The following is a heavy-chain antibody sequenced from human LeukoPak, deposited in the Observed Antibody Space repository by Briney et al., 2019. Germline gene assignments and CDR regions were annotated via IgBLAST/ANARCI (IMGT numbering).Heavy chain of an antibody. J-gene: IGHJ4*02. Sequence: SVKVSCKASGGTFSSYAISWVRQAPGQGLEWMGGIIPIFGTANYAQKFQGRVTITTDESTSTAYMELRNLKSDDTAVYYCAREAVSFVAVANDGYFDFWGQGSLVIVSS. CDR3: AREAVSFVAVANDGYFDF. CDR2: IIPIFGTA. D-gene: IGHD6-19*01. CDR1: GGTFSSYA. V-gene: IGHV1-69*05.